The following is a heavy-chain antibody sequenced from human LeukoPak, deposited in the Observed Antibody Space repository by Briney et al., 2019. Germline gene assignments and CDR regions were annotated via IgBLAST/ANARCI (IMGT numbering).Heavy chain of an antibody. V-gene: IGHV3-66*01. CDR2: IYSGGST. CDR3: ARGYSGSYVFDY. D-gene: IGHD1-26*01. J-gene: IGHJ4*02. Sequence: GGSLRLSCAASGFTFSSYSMNWVRQAPGKGLEWVPVIYSGGSTYYADSVKGRFTISRDNSKNTLYLQMNSLRAEDTAVYYCARGYSGSYVFDYWGQGTLVTVSS. CDR1: GFTFSSYS.